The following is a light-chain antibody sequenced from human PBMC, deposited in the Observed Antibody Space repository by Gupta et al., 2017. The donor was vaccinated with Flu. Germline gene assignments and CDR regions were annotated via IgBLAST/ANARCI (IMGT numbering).Light chain of an antibody. CDR3: QHYNSWPLT. Sequence: VLTQSPATLSVSPGERVTLSCRASQSVSSNVVWYQQKPGQAPRHIIYGASTRATGIPARFTGSGSGTXFILTIXSLQSEDFAVYYCQHYNSWPLTFGXGTKVEIK. CDR1: QSVSSN. CDR2: GAS. J-gene: IGKJ4*01. V-gene: IGKV3-15*01.